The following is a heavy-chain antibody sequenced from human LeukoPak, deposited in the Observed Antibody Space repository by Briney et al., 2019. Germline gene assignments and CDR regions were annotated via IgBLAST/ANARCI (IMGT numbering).Heavy chain of an antibody. CDR2: INHSGRT. D-gene: IGHD2-15*01. CDR3: ARVIRRAASTKRIRNNSGFDY. Sequence: SETLSLTCAVYGGSFSGYYWSWIRQPPGKGLEWIGEINHSGRTNYNPSLKSRVTISVDTSKNHFSLTLSSVTAADTAVYYCARVIRRAASTKRIRNNSGFDYWGQGTLVTVSS. J-gene: IGHJ4*02. V-gene: IGHV4-34*01. CDR1: GGSFSGYY.